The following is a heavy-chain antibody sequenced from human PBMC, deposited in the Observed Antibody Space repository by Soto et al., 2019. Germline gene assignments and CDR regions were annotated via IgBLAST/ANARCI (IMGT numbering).Heavy chain of an antibody. CDR1: GGTFSSYA. V-gene: IGHV1-69*13. CDR2: IIPIFGTA. Sequence: SVKVSCKASGGTFSSYAISWVRQAPGQGLEWMGGIIPIFGTANYAQKFQGRVTITADESTSTAYMELSSLRSEDTAVYYCARAARPLYYDILTNPLDYLGQGPLVTVSS. D-gene: IGHD3-9*01. CDR3: ARAARPLYYDILTNPLDY. J-gene: IGHJ4*02.